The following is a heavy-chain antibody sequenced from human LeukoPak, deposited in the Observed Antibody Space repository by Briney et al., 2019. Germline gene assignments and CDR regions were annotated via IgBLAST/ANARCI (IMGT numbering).Heavy chain of an antibody. D-gene: IGHD6-19*01. J-gene: IGHJ4*02. CDR1: GFTFSSYW. Sequence: GGSLRLSCAASGFTFSSYWMHWVRQAPGKGLVWVSRIKSDGSNTNYADSVKGRFTISRDNSKNTLYLQMNSLRAEDTAVYYCAKYSSAWNEDYWGQGTLVTVSS. CDR2: IKSDGSNT. CDR3: AKYSSAWNEDY. V-gene: IGHV3-74*01.